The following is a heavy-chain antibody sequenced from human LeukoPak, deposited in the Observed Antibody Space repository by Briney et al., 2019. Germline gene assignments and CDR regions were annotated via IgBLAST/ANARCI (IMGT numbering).Heavy chain of an antibody. CDR3: ATDFGPRGAFDI. D-gene: IGHD3-3*01. CDR1: GYTLTELS. Sequence: ASVKVSCKVSGYTLTELSMHWVRQAPGKGLEWMGGFDPEDGGTIYAQKFRGRVTMTEDTSTDTAYMELSSLRSEDTAVYYCATDFGPRGAFDIWGQGTMVTVSS. J-gene: IGHJ3*02. V-gene: IGHV1-24*01. CDR2: FDPEDGGT.